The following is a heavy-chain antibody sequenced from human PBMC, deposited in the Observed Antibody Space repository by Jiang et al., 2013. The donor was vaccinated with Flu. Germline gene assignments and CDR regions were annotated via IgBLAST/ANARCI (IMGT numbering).Heavy chain of an antibody. D-gene: IGHD4-17*01. Sequence: QLLESGGGLVQPGGSLRLSCAASAFNFDYYGMTWVRQAPGRGLEWVSAISGDGQTTYYADSVKGRFTISRDNSENTLYLQMDSLGAEDTAVYYCAKDLSSGDYLVYAFEIWGQGTKVTVSS. J-gene: IGHJ3*02. CDR2: ISGDGQTT. CDR3: AKDLSSGDYLVYAFEI. V-gene: IGHV3-23*01. CDR1: AFNFDYYG.